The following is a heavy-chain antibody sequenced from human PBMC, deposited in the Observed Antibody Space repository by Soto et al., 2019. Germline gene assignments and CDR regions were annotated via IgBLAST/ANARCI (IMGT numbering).Heavy chain of an antibody. V-gene: IGHV1-69*06. D-gene: IGHD2-2*01. CDR2: IIPIFGTA. Sequence: SVKVSCKASGGTFSSYAISWVRQAPGQGLEWMGGIIPIFGTANYAQRFQGRVTITADTSTSTAHMELSSLRSEDTAVYYCARGRYCSRSTCYVDIMDVWGQGTTVTVSS. CDR3: ARGRYCSRSTCYVDIMDV. CDR1: GGTFSSYA. J-gene: IGHJ6*02.